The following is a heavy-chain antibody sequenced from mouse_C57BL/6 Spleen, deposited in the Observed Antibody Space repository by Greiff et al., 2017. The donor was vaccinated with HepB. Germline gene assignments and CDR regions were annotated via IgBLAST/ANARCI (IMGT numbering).Heavy chain of an antibody. CDR2: IYPSDSET. D-gene: IGHD2-3*01. V-gene: IGHV1-61*01. CDR3: ARSYDGYYGYYYAMDY. CDR1: GYTFTSYW. Sequence: QVQLKQPGAELVRPGSSVKLSCKASGYTFTSYWMDWVKQRPGQGLEWIGNIYPSDSETHYNQKFKDKATLTVDKSSSTAYMQLSSLTAEDSAVYYCARSYDGYYGYYYAMDYWGQGTSVTVSS. J-gene: IGHJ4*01.